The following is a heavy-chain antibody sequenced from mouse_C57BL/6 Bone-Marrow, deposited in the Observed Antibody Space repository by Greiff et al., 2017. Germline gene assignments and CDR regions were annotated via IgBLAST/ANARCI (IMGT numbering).Heavy chain of an antibody. J-gene: IGHJ4*01. CDR2: ISGGGGNT. Sequence: EVKLMESGGGLVKPGGSLKLSCAASGFTFSSYTMSWVRQNPEKRLEWVATISGGGGNTYYPASVKGRFTISGDNAKNTLYLQMSSLRSEDTALYYCARHEEDYSNYDAMDYWGQGTSVTVSS. D-gene: IGHD2-5*01. CDR3: ARHEEDYSNYDAMDY. CDR1: GFTFSSYT. V-gene: IGHV5-9*01.